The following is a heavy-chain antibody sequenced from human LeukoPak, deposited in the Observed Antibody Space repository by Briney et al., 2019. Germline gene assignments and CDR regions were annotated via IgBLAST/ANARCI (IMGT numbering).Heavy chain of an antibody. J-gene: IGHJ4*02. V-gene: IGHV4-4*07. Sequence: GGYVNSVDWSCFRLIAGKGLDWIGRIYTSGSTNYNPSLKSRVTMSVDTSKNQFSLKLSSVTAADTAVYYCARGYSYGSDLFDYWGQGTLVTVSS. CDR3: ARGYSYGSDLFDY. D-gene: IGHD5-18*01. CDR2: IYTSGST. CDR1: GGYVNSVD.